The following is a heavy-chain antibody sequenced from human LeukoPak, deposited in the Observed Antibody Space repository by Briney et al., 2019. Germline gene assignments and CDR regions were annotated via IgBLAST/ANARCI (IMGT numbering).Heavy chain of an antibody. CDR2: MHPDNGNT. CDR1: GYAFINYD. Sequence: GASVKVSCKTSGYAFINYDINWVRQAPGQGLEWMGWMHPDNGNTGYAQKFQGRTTMTRNTSITTAYMELRSLRSDDTAVYYCARGHGSAFDPWGQGTLVTVSS. V-gene: IGHV1-8*01. D-gene: IGHD3-10*01. CDR3: ARGHGSAFDP. J-gene: IGHJ5*02.